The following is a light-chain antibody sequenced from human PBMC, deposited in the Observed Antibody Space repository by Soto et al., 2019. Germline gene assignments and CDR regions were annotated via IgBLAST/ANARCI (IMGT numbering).Light chain of an antibody. J-gene: IGLJ1*01. Sequence: QSALTQPASVSGSLGQSIPLSCTGSGGDIGAYNYVSWYQQHPGKAPKLIVYGVTHRPSGVSSRFSASNSAYTASLTISALQSEDEADYYCSSFTPTYFYVCGPGTKLTVL. CDR2: GVT. CDR3: SSFTPTYFYV. V-gene: IGLV2-14*01. CDR1: GGDIGAYNY.